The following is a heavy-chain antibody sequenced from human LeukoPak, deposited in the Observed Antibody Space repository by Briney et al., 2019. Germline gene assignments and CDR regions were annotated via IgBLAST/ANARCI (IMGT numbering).Heavy chain of an antibody. D-gene: IGHD6-13*01. V-gene: IGHV3-7*01. CDR1: GFTFSSYW. CDR3: ARVYSSSWYDAFDI. Sequence: PGGSLRLSCAASGFTFSSYWMSRVRQAPGKGLEWVANIKQDGSEKYYVDSVKGRFTISRDNAKNSLYLQMNSLRAEDTAVYYCARVYSSSWYDAFDIWGQGTMVTVSS. CDR2: IKQDGSEK. J-gene: IGHJ3*02.